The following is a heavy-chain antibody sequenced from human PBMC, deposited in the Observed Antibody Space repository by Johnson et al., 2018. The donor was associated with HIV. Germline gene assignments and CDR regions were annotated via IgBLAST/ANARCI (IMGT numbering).Heavy chain of an antibody. D-gene: IGHD6-25*01. Sequence: QVQLVESGGGVVQPGGSLRLSCAASGFTFSTFGMHWVRQAPGKGLEWVSFKRYDGSNKYYADFVKGRFTTSRDNSNNTLYLQMISLRPEDTAVSYCARDFIAPELGDAFDIWGQGTMVTVSS. CDR2: KRYDGSNK. J-gene: IGHJ3*02. CDR1: GFTFSTFG. CDR3: ARDFIAPELGDAFDI. V-gene: IGHV3-30*02.